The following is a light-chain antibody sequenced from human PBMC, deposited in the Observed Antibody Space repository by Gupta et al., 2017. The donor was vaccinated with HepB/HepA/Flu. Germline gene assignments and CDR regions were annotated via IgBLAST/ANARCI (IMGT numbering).Light chain of an antibody. V-gene: IGLV1-40*01. J-gene: IGLJ3*02. Sequence: QSVLTQPPSVSGAPGQRVTISCPGSSSNIGAGYDVYWYQQLPGTAPKLLISGNTNRPSGVPDRFSGSKSGTSASLAITGLQAEDEADYYCQSYDSSLSVSVFGGGTKLTVL. CDR2: GNT. CDR1: SSNIGAGYD. CDR3: QSYDSSLSVSV.